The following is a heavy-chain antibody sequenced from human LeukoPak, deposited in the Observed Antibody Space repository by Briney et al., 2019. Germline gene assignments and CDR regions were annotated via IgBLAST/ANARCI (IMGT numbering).Heavy chain of an antibody. V-gene: IGHV3-9*01. CDR3: AKARAYGDYTFDY. CDR2: ISWNSVSI. CDR1: GFTFDEYA. D-gene: IGHD4-17*01. Sequence: GGSLRLSCAASGFTFDEYAMHWVRHAPGGGREWVSGISWNSVSIGYADSVKGRFTISRDNAKNSLYLQMNSLRAEDTALDDCAKARAYGDYTFDYSGQGTLVTVSP. J-gene: IGHJ4*02.